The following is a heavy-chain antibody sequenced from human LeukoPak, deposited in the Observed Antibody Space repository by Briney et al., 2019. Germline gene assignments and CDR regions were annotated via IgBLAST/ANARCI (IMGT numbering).Heavy chain of an antibody. Sequence: GGSLRLSCAASGFTFSSYGMHWVRQAPGKGLEWVAVIWYDGSNKYYADSVKGRFTISRDNSKNTLYLQMNSLRAEDTAVYYCARTSSTLPAARGGDAFDIWGQGTVVTVSS. CDR1: GFTFSSYG. V-gene: IGHV3-33*01. CDR2: IWYDGSNK. CDR3: ARTSSTLPAARGGDAFDI. J-gene: IGHJ3*02. D-gene: IGHD2-2*01.